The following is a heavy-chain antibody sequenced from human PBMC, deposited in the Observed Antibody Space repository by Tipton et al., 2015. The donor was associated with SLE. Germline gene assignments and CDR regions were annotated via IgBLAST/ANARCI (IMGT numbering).Heavy chain of an antibody. CDR1: GGSLITHY. CDR2: VFYKGEN. D-gene: IGHD6-13*01. J-gene: IGHJ4*02. CDR3: ARGLRADSTSHFDH. Sequence: LRLSCTVSGGSLITHYWSWIRQTPERGLEWIGYVFYKGENYYTPSLKSRVTISADTSKNQFSLNLRSVTAADTAVYYCARGLRADSTSHFDHWGPGTLVTVSS. V-gene: IGHV4-59*11.